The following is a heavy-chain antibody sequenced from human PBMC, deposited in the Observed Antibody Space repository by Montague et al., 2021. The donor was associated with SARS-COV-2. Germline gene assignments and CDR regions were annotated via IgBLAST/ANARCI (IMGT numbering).Heavy chain of an antibody. J-gene: IGHJ4*02. CDR1: GFSISSGYY. D-gene: IGHD3-3*01. Sequence: SETRSLTCSVSGFSISSGYYWGWIRQTPGKVLEWIGSSDQNGATYYGPSLKRPVTILPDTSKNQFSLSLTAVTAADTAVYYCARSGVGIFDFSYFDSWGQGSLVIVSS. CDR2: SDQNGAT. V-gene: IGHV4-38-2*02. CDR3: ARSGVGIFDFSYFDS.